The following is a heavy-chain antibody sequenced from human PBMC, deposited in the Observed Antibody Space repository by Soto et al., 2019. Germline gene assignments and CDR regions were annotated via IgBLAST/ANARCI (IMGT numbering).Heavy chain of an antibody. D-gene: IGHD4-4*01. CDR1: GVSISTYY. J-gene: IGHJ3*02. CDR3: ASRDYNEAFDI. V-gene: IGHV4-59*01. CDR2: VFYSGNT. Sequence: QVQLQESGPGLVKPSETLSLTCTVSGVSISTYYWTWIRQPPGKGLEWIGQVFYSGNTNYNPSLKSRVTLSVDASRNQFSLRLSSVTAADTAMYYCASRDYNEAFDIWGQGTLVTVSS.